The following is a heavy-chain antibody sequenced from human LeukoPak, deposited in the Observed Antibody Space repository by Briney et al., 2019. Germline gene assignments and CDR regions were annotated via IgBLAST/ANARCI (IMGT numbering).Heavy chain of an antibody. V-gene: IGHV1-2*02. CDR3: ARSYYDSSGYGGFDP. CDR2: INPNSGGT. Sequence: ASVKVSCKASGYSFTNYAMNWVRQAPGQGLEWMGWINPNSGGTNYAQKFQGRVTMTRDTSISTAYMELSRLRSDDTAVYYCARSYYDSSGYGGFDPWGQGTLVTVSS. D-gene: IGHD3-22*01. J-gene: IGHJ5*02. CDR1: GYSFTNYA.